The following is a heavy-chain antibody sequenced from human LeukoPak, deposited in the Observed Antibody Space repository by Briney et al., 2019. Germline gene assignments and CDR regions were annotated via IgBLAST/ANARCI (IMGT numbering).Heavy chain of an antibody. D-gene: IGHD3-10*01. Sequence: GGSLRLSCAASGFTFSSYAMSWVRQAPGKGLEWVSSISSSSSYIYYADSVKGRFTISRDNAKNSLYLQMNSLRAEDTAVYYCASPRAVRGVVPDGYYFDYWGQGTLVTVSS. CDR1: GFTFSSYA. V-gene: IGHV3-21*01. CDR2: ISSSSSYI. J-gene: IGHJ4*02. CDR3: ASPRAVRGVVPDGYYFDY.